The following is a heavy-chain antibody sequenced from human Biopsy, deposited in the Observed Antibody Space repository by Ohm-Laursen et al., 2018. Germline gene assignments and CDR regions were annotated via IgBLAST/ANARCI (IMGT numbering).Heavy chain of an antibody. CDR3: ARVFCTSTTCYGLLDN. CDR1: GYTFTSYD. Sequence: VASVKVSCKVSGYTFTSYDISWVRQAPGQGLEWMGWISPYNDKTSYPPKLQDRVTMTADTSTNTAHMELRSLRSDDTAVYYCARVFCTSTTCYGLLDNWGQGTVVTVSS. J-gene: IGHJ4*02. D-gene: IGHD2/OR15-2a*01. V-gene: IGHV1-18*01. CDR2: ISPYNDKT.